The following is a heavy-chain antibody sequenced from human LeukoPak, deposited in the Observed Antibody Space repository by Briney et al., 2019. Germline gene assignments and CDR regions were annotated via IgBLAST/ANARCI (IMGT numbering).Heavy chain of an antibody. V-gene: IGHV1-18*01. Sequence: ASVKVSCKASGYTFTSYGISWVRQAPGQGLEWMGWISAYNGNTNYAQKLQGRVTMTTDTSTSTAYMELRSLRSEDTAVYYCARRNWNYDSGDAFDIWGQGTMVTVSS. CDR1: GYTFTSYG. CDR3: ARRNWNYDSGDAFDI. D-gene: IGHD1-7*01. J-gene: IGHJ3*02. CDR2: ISAYNGNT.